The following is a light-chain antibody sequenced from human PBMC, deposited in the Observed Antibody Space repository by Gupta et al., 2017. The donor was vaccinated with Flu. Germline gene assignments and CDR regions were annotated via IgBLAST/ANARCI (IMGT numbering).Light chain of an antibody. CDR1: ETVSSNF. Sequence: EIVLMKSPGTLSLCPGARATLSCEASETVSSNFLAWYQQKPGLAPILLIYDASNRATGIPDRFSGSGSGTDFTLTISRLEPEDFALYYCQQYGSSYSVTFGQGTKLEIK. V-gene: IGKV3D-20*01. CDR2: DAS. CDR3: QQYGSSYSVT. J-gene: IGKJ2*01.